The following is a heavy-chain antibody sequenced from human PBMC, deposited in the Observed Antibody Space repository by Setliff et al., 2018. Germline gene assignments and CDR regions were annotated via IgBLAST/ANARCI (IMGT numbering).Heavy chain of an antibody. CDR2: LSDDGSNE. D-gene: IGHD7-27*01. V-gene: IGHV3-30*03. Sequence: GGSLRLSCAASGFTVSSFSMHWVRQAPVKGLDWVATLSDDGSNEFYADSVKGRFTISRDNARNALYLQMNSLRGEDTGVYFCAALDWGENFYNVDVWGKGTTVTVSS. CDR3: AALDWGENFYNVDV. J-gene: IGHJ6*03. CDR1: GFTVSSFS.